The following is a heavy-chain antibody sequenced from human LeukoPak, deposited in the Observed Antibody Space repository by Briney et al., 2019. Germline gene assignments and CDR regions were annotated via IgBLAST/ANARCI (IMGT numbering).Heavy chain of an antibody. J-gene: IGHJ6*03. D-gene: IGHD3-10*01. CDR2: INPNSGGT. CDR3: VRDKMVRGVYTYYYYMDV. V-gene: IGHV1-2*02. Sequence: ASVKVSCKASGYTFTGYYMHWVRQAPGQGLEWMGWINPNSGGTNYAQKFQGRVTMTRDTSISTACMELSRLRSDDTAVYYCVRDKMVRGVYTYYYYMDVWGKGTTVTVSS. CDR1: GYTFTGYY.